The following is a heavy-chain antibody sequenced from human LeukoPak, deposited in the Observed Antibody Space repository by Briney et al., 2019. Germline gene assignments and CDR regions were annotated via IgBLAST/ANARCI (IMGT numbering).Heavy chain of an antibody. Sequence: GGSLRLSCAASGFTFSTYWMTWVRQAPGKGLEWVANIKQDESKRYYVDSVKGRFTISRDNAKNSLYLQMTSLRAEDTAVYYCARDQSATAYYYEGSVYQDAFDVWGQGTMVTVSS. J-gene: IGHJ3*01. V-gene: IGHV3-7*01. CDR2: IKQDESKR. CDR3: ARDQSATAYYYEGSVYQDAFDV. CDR1: GFTFSTYW. D-gene: IGHD3-22*01.